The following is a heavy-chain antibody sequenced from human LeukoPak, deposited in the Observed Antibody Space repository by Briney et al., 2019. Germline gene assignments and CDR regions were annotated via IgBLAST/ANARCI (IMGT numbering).Heavy chain of an antibody. V-gene: IGHV5-51*01. D-gene: IGHD3-10*01. J-gene: IGHJ4*02. CDR2: IYPGDSDT. CDR1: GYSFTTYW. Sequence: GESLKISCKASGYSFTTYWIAWVRQMPGKGLEWMGIIYPGDSDTRYSPSFQGQVTISADKSISTAYLQWSSLKASDTAMYYCARLGFHYGSGSFFDYWGQGTLVTVSS. CDR3: ARLGFHYGSGSFFDY.